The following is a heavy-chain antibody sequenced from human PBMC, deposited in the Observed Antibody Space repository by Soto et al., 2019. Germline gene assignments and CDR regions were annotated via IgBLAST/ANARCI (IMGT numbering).Heavy chain of an antibody. D-gene: IGHD1-7*01. J-gene: IGHJ4*02. V-gene: IGHV1-18*01. CDR3: GRGRSGELVVFY. CDR2: ISPKSGGT. CDR1: GYTFTSYG. Sequence: QVQLVQSGAEVKKPGASVKVSCKASGYTFTSYGISWVRQAPGQGLEWVGEISPKSGGTRYAQKFQGRVTMTKDTSITTGYMELSNLSPDDTAVYYCGRGRSGELVVFYWGQGTLVTV.